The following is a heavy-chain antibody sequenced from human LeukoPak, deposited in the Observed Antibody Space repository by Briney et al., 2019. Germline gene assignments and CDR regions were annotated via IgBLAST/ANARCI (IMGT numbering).Heavy chain of an antibody. CDR2: INHSGST. CDR1: GGSFSGYY. D-gene: IGHD3-22*01. Sequence: SETLSLTCAVYGGSFSGYYWSWIRQPPGKGLEWIGEINHSGSTNYNPSLKSRVTISVDTSKNQFSLKLSSVTAADTAVYYCARGGWDYYDSCGAPYYFDYWGQGTLVTVSS. CDR3: ARGGWDYYDSCGAPYYFDY. J-gene: IGHJ4*02. V-gene: IGHV4-34*01.